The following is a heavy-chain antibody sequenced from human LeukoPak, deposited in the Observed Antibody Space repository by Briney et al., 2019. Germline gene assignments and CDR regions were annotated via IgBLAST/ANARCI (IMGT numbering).Heavy chain of an antibody. D-gene: IGHD3-3*01. J-gene: IGHJ5*02. CDR3: ARARSGYFEYWFDP. CDR1: GGSISSHY. Sequence: SETLSLTCTVSGGSISSHYWSWIRQPPGKGLEWIGEINHSGSTNYNPSLKSRVTISVDTSKNQFSLKLSSVTAADTAVYYCARARSGYFEYWFDPWGQGTLVTVSS. CDR2: INHSGST. V-gene: IGHV4-34*01.